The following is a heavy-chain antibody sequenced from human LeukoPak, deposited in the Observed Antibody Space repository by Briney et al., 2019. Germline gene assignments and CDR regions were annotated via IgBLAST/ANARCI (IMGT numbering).Heavy chain of an antibody. D-gene: IGHD6-13*01. CDR3: ARVAYSSSWYLFDY. V-gene: IGHV1-2*02. Sequence: GASVKVSCKASGYTFTGYYMHWVRQAPGQGLEWMGWINPNSGGTNYAQKFQGRVTMTGDTSISTAYMELSRLRSDDTAVYYCARVAYSSSWYLFDYWGQGTLVTVSS. CDR1: GYTFTGYY. CDR2: INPNSGGT. J-gene: IGHJ4*02.